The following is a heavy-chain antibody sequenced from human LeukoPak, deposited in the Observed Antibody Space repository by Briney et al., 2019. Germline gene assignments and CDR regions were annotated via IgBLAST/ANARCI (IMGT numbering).Heavy chain of an antibody. CDR2: IYYSGST. CDR3: AGDGDDYGDYRYGMDV. J-gene: IGHJ6*02. V-gene: IGHV4-59*01. D-gene: IGHD4-17*01. Sequence: SETLSLTCTVSGGSISSYYSSWIPPPPGKGVERIGYIYYSGSTNYNPSLKSRVTISVDTSKNQFSLKLSSVTAADTAVHYCAGDGDDYGDYRYGMDVWGQGTTVTVSS. CDR1: GGSISSYY.